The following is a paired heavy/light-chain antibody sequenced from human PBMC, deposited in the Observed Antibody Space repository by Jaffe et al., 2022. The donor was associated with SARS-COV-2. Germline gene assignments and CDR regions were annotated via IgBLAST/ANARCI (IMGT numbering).Heavy chain of an antibody. J-gene: IGHJ6*03. CDR1: GGSFSDHY. CDR2: INHSGTT. CDR3: ARLRRLGEISFFFHYYYYMDV. V-gene: IGHV4-34*01. D-gene: IGHD3-16*02. Sequence: QVQLQQWGAGLLKPSETLSLTCAVYGGSFSDHYWTWIRQPPGKGLEWIGEINHSGTTNYNPSLKSRVTISADTSKNQVSLKLSSVTAADTAAYYCARLRRLGEISFFFHYYYYMDVWGKGTTVIVS.
Light chain of an antibody. CDR3: QHDRT. Sequence: DIQMTQSPSTLSASVGDRVTITCRASQSINSWLAWYQQKPGKAPNLLVYKASRLESGVPSRFSGSGSGTEFTLTISSLQPDDFATYYCQHDRTFGQGTKLEIK. CDR2: KAS. V-gene: IGKV1-5*03. CDR1: QSINSW. J-gene: IGKJ2*02.